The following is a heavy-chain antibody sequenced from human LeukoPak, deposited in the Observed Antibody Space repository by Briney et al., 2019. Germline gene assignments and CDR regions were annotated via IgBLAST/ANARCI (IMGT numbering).Heavy chain of an antibody. CDR3: ARDYSSGWYDY. J-gene: IGHJ4*02. CDR1: GFSFNDFY. CDR2: ISNSGTTI. V-gene: IGHV3-11*01. D-gene: IGHD6-19*01. Sequence: GGSLRLSCAGSGFSFNDFYMSWIRQAPGKGLEWVSYISNSGTTIYCADSVKGRFTISRDNAKNSLYLQMNSLRAEDTAMYFCARDYSSGWYDYWGQGTLVTVSS.